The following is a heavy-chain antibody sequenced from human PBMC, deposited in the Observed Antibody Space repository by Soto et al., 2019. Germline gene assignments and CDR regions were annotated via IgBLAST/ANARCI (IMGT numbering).Heavy chain of an antibody. J-gene: IGHJ4*02. Sequence: QVQLQESGPGLVKPSETLSLTCTVSGGSISSYYWSWIRKPPGKGLEWIGYINYSGSTNYNPSLTSRGTIAVDTSNNQFALNLSSVTAADTAVYYCARGVRAPETFDYWGQGTLVTVSS. CDR2: INYSGST. CDR1: GGSISSYY. CDR3: ARGVRAPETFDY. V-gene: IGHV4-59*01. D-gene: IGHD3-10*01.